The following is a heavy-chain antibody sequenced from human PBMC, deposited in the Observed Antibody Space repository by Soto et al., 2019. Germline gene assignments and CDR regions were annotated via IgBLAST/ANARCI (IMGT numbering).Heavy chain of an antibody. Sequence: ASVKVSCKVSGYTLTELSMHWVRQAPGKGLEWMGGFDPEDGETIYAQKFQGRVTMTEDTSTDTAYMELSSLRSEDTAVYYCATDLLWFGDTSVDYWAQGTLVTVSS. V-gene: IGHV1-24*01. J-gene: IGHJ4*02. CDR1: GYTLTELS. CDR2: FDPEDGET. CDR3: ATDLLWFGDTSVDY. D-gene: IGHD3-10*01.